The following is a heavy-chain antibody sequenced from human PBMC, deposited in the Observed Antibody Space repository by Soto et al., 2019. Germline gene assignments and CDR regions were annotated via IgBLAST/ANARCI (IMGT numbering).Heavy chain of an antibody. CDR1: GGSISSYY. Sequence: ETLSLTCTVSGGSISSYYWNWIRQPPGKEPEYIGYIYYSGTTYYNPSLRGRVTISVDTSTKQFSLKLTSVTAADTAFYYCAGDRGASIDYWGQGIQVTVSS. CDR2: IYYSGTT. D-gene: IGHD2-21*02. CDR3: AGDRGASIDY. J-gene: IGHJ4*02. V-gene: IGHV4-59*01.